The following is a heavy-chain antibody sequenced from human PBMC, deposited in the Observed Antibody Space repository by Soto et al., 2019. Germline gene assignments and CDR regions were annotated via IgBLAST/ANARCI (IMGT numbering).Heavy chain of an antibody. Sequence: ASVKVSCKASGYTFTGYYMHWVRQAPGQGLEWMGWINPNSGGTNYAQKFQGRVTMTRDTSISTAYMELSRLRFDDTAVYYCARDRSSSSEGWFDPWGQGTLVTVSS. D-gene: IGHD6-6*01. CDR2: INPNSGGT. V-gene: IGHV1-2*02. J-gene: IGHJ5*02. CDR3: ARDRSSSSEGWFDP. CDR1: GYTFTGYY.